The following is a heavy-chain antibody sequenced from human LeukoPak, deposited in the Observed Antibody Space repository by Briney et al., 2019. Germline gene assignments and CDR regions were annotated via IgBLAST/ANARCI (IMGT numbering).Heavy chain of an antibody. V-gene: IGHV3-53*01. D-gene: IGHD2-21*02. CDR2: IYSDGST. J-gene: IGHJ3*02. Sequence: PGGSLRLSCAASGFTVSSNYVSWVRQAAGKGLEWVSVIYSDGSTYYADSVKGRFTISRDNSKNTLYLQMNSLRAQDTAVYYCARDGCGGDCYLGAFDIWGQGTMVIVSS. CDR1: GFTVSSNY. CDR3: ARDGCGGDCYLGAFDI.